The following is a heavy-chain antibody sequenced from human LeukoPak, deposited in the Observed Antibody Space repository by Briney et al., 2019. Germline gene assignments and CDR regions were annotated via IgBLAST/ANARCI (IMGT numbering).Heavy chain of an antibody. CDR3: ASSIAAAGRRTPY. CDR1: GFTFSDYY. V-gene: IGHV3-11*01. Sequence: GGSLRLSCAASGFTFSDYYMSWIRQAPGKGLEWVSYISSSGSTIYYVDSVKGRFTISRDNAKNSLYLQMNSLRAEDTAVYYCASSIAAAGRRTPYWGQGTLVTVSS. J-gene: IGHJ4*02. D-gene: IGHD6-13*01. CDR2: ISSSGSTI.